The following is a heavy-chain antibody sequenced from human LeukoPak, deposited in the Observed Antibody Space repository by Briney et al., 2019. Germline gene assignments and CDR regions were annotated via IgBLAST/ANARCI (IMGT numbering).Heavy chain of an antibody. CDR2: ISSSGSTI. Sequence: PGGSLRLSCAASGFTFSSYEMNWVRQAPGKGLEWASYISSSGSTIYYADSVKGRFTISRDNAKNSLYLQMNSLRAEDTAVYYCARVELLWFGELLGVNDYWGQGTLVTVSS. CDR3: ARVELLWFGELLGVNDY. V-gene: IGHV3-48*03. D-gene: IGHD3-10*01. CDR1: GFTFSSYE. J-gene: IGHJ4*02.